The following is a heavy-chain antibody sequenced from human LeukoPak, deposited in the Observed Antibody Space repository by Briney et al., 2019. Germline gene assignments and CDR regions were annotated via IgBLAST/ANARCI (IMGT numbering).Heavy chain of an antibody. CDR2: INGDGSST. Sequence: PGGSLRLSCAASGFIFSNYWMHWLRQVPGKGLVWVSRINGDGSSTTYADSVKGRFTISRDNAKNTLYLQMNSLRAEDTAVYYCAKERSWFGELLFHYFDSWGQGTLVTVSS. CDR3: AKERSWFGELLFHYFDS. CDR1: GFIFSNYW. J-gene: IGHJ4*02. D-gene: IGHD3-10*01. V-gene: IGHV3-74*01.